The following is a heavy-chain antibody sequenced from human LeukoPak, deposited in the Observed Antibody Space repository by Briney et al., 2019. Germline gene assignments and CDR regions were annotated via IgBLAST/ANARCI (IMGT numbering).Heavy chain of an antibody. Sequence: SETLSLTCTVSGGSISSYYWTWIQQPPGKGLEWIGYIHYSGIINYNPSLKSRVTMSIDTSKCQFSLNLTSVTAGDTALYYCARDTSGWYFNLWGRGTLVTVSS. V-gene: IGHV4-59*12. CDR1: GGSISSYY. CDR3: ARDTSGWYFNL. CDR2: IHYSGII. D-gene: IGHD6-19*01. J-gene: IGHJ2*01.